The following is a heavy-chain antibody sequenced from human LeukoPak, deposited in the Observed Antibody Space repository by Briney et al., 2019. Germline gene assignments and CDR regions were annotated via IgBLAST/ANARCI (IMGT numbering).Heavy chain of an antibody. D-gene: IGHD3-10*01. CDR2: INAGNGNT. CDR1: GYTFTIYA. V-gene: IGHV1-3*01. CDR3: ARAYYYGSGSYYFDY. Sequence: GASVKVSFKASGYTFTIYAMHWVRQAPGQRLERMGWINAGNGNTKYSQKFQGRVTITRDTSASTAYMELSSLRSEDTAVYYCARAYYYGSGSYYFDYWGQGTLVTVSS. J-gene: IGHJ4*02.